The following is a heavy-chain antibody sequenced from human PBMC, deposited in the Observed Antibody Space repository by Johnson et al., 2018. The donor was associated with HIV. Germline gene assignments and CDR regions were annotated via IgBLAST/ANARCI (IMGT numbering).Heavy chain of an antibody. V-gene: IGHV3-66*01. D-gene: IGHD1-26*01. J-gene: IGHJ3*02. CDR1: GFTVSSNY. CDR3: AKGQVGATSAFEI. CDR2: LYSGGST. Sequence: VQLVESGGGLVQPGGSLRLSCAASGFTVSSNYMNWVRQAPGQGLAWVSVLYSGGSTYYADFVKDRFIISRDNSKNTLYLQMNSLRAEDTAVYYCAKGQVGATSAFEIWGQGTMVTVSS.